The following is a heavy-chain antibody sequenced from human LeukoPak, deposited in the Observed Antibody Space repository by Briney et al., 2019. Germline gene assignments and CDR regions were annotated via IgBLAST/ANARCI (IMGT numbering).Heavy chain of an antibody. CDR1: GGSISSSSYY. Sequence: SETLSLTCTVSGGSISSSSYYWGWIRQPPGKGLESIGSIYYSGSTYYNPSLKSRVTISVDTSKNQFSPKLSSVTAADTAVYYCARGGYCSSTSCYFFDYWGQGTLVTVSS. CDR3: ARGGYCSSTSCYFFDY. J-gene: IGHJ4*02. D-gene: IGHD2-2*03. CDR2: IYYSGST. V-gene: IGHV4-39*01.